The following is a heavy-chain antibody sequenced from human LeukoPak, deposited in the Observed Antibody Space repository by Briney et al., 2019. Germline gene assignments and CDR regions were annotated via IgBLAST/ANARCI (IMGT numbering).Heavy chain of an antibody. CDR3: VRDQGVQGPGCAFDL. J-gene: IGHJ3*01. V-gene: IGHV1-2*04. CDR1: GYSFTGNH. Sequence: GASVKVSCKTSGYSFTGNHMHWVRQAPGQGLEYMGHIDTSTGRQSIPQKFQGWVTMTRDTSISTAYMELTRLTSDDTALYYCVRDQGVQGPGCAFDLWGQGTMSPCLQ. D-gene: IGHD3-10*01. CDR2: IDTSTGRQ.